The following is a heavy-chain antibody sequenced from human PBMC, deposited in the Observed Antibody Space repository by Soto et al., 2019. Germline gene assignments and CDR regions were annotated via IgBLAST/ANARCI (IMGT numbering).Heavy chain of an antibody. CDR2: IIVRGASN. J-gene: IGHJ4*02. CDR3: AEQFYDSSGYGK. D-gene: IGHD3-22*01. CDR1: GFTFSSYA. Sequence: GGSLRLSCAASGFTFSSYAMSWDRQSPGKGLEWLSAIIVRGASNSCADPLKGRFTLSRNLCKNTLYLQMNCMRAADTPVYYCAEQFYDSSGYGKWGQGTLVVASS. V-gene: IGHV3-23*01.